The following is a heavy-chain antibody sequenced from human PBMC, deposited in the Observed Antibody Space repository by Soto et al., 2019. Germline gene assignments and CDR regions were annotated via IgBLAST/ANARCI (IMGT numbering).Heavy chain of an antibody. CDR1: GYTFTGYF. D-gene: IGHD5-18*01. V-gene: IGHV1-2*02. CDR2: INPNSGAT. CDR3: AREAMASSVFGY. Sequence: ASVKVSCKASGYTFTGYFIHWVRQAPGQGLEWMGWINPNSGATKYAQKFQGRVTLTKDTSISTAYMELTSLRSDDAAVYYCAREAMASSVFGYWGQGTLVTVSS. J-gene: IGHJ4*02.